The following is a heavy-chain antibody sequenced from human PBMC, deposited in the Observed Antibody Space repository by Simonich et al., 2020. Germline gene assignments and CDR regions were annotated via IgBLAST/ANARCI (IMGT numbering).Heavy chain of an antibody. Sequence: QLQLQESGPGLVKPSETLSLTCTVPGGSISSSSYYWGWIRQPPGKGLERIGSIYYSGSTYYNPSLKSRVTISVDTSKTQFSLKLSSVTAADTAVYYCARHAGFAFDIWGQGTMVTVSS. D-gene: IGHD6-13*01. CDR2: IYYSGST. J-gene: IGHJ3*02. CDR3: ARHAGFAFDI. CDR1: GGSISSSSYY. V-gene: IGHV4-39*01.